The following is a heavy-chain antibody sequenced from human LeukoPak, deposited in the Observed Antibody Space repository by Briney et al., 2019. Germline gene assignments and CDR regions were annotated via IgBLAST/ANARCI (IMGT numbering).Heavy chain of an antibody. CDR2: IKQDGSDK. D-gene: IGHD2-15*01. CDR1: EFTFNNYW. V-gene: IGHV3-7*01. J-gene: IGHJ3*02. CDR3: ARVNPLLAPGAFDI. Sequence: GGSLRLSCAASEFTFNNYWMTWVRQAPGKGLEWVVNIKQDGSDKYYVDSVKGRFTISRDNAKKSLYLRMNSLRAEDTAVYYCARVNPLLAPGAFDIWGQGTMVTVSS.